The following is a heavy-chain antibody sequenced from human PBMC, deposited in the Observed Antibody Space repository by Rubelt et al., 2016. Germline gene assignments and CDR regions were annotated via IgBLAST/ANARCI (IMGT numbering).Heavy chain of an antibody. J-gene: IGHJ4*02. CDR1: GFIFSNYG. D-gene: IGHD3-22*01. Sequence: ESGGGVVQPGRSLRLSCAASGFIFSNYGMHWVRQAPGKGLEWVALVSYDASDEYYADSVRGRFTVSRDNSKNTVYLQMNSLRAEDTAVYYCARDLKSGYSDYWGQGILVTVSS. CDR3: ARDLKSGYSDY. CDR2: VSYDASDE. V-gene: IGHV3-30*03.